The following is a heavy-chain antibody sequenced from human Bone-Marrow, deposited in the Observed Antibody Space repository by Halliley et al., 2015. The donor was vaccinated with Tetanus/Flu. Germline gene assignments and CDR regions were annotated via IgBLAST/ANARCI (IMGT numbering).Heavy chain of an antibody. D-gene: IGHD1-26*01. CDR3: AKEGVHSGIYPQPYFDY. CDR2: IYGGGIT. Sequence: SVIYGGGITYYAVSIKGRFTIPRDHSKNTLSLEIKSLRAEDTAVYYCAKEGVHSGIYPQPYFDYWGQGALVTVSS. V-gene: IGHV3-53*01. J-gene: IGHJ4*02.